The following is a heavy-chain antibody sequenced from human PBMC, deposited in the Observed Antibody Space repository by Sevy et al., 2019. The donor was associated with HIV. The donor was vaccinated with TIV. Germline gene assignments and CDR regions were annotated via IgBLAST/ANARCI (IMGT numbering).Heavy chain of an antibody. CDR2: ISSSSIYT. CDR1: GFTCSDYY. J-gene: IGHJ3*02. Sequence: GGSLRLSCAASGFTCSDYYMSWIRQAPGKGLEWVSYISSSSIYTNYADSLKDRFTISRDNAKNSLYLQMNSLRAEHTAVYYCARDLQPYSSDAFDIWGQGKMVTVSS. CDR3: ARDLQPYSSDAFDI. V-gene: IGHV3-11*06. D-gene: IGHD6-13*01.